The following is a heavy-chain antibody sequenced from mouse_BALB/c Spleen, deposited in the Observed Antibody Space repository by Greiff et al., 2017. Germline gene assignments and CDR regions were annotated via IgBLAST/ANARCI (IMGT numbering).Heavy chain of an antibody. CDR3: AGVGSSDPAWFAY. D-gene: IGHD3-1*01. Sequence: QVQLQQSGAELARPGASVKLSCKASGYTFTSYWMQWVKQRPGQGLEWIGAIYPGDGDTRYTQKFKGKATLTADKSSSTAYMQLSSLASEDSAVYYCAGVGSSDPAWFAYWGQGTLVTVSA. CDR1: GYTFTSYW. V-gene: IGHV1-87*01. J-gene: IGHJ3*01. CDR2: IYPGDGDT.